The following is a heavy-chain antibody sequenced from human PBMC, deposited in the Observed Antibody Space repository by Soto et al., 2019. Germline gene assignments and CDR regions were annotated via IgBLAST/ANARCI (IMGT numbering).Heavy chain of an antibody. D-gene: IGHD2-15*01. J-gene: IGHJ3*02. CDR1: GGSFSGYY. CDR2: INHSGST. Sequence: SETLSLTCAVYGGSFSGYYWSWIRQPPGKGLEWIGEINHSGSTNYNPSLRSRVTISVDTSKNQFSLRLSSVTAADTAVYYCARGHYSYDAFDIWGQGTMVTVSS. V-gene: IGHV4-34*01. CDR3: ARGHYSYDAFDI.